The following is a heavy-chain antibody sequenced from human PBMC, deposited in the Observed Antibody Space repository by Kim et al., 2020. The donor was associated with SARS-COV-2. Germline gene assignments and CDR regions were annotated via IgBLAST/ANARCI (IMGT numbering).Heavy chain of an antibody. CDR3: AKSSDTAMSNKYNWFDP. V-gene: IGHV3-33*06. J-gene: IGHJ5*02. Sequence: VKGRFTISRDNSKNTLYLQMNSLRAEDTAVYYCAKSSDTAMSNKYNWFDPWGQGTLVTVSS. D-gene: IGHD5-18*01.